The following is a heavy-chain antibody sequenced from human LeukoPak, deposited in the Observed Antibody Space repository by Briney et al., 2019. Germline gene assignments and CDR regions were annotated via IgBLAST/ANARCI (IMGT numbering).Heavy chain of an antibody. CDR2: IYYSGST. V-gene: IGHV4-59*01. CDR3: ARDSGAVRCSGGSCYFYYYYGMDV. D-gene: IGHD2-15*01. J-gene: IGHJ6*02. CDR1: GGSISTYY. Sequence: PSETLSLTCAVSGGSISTYYWSWVRQPPGKGLEWIGYIYYSGSTYYNPSLKSRVTISVDTSKNQFSLKLSSVTAADTAVYYCARDSGAVRCSGGSCYFYYYYGMDVWGQGTTVTVSS.